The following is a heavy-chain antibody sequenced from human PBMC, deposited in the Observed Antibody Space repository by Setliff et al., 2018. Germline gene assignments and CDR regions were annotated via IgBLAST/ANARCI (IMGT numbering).Heavy chain of an antibody. Sequence: SVKVSCKASGYTFTLYYLHWVRQAPGQGLEWMGGIMPIFGTTNYAQKFQGRVTITTDESTSTAYMELRSLRSDDTAVYYCARYITGTTPADYWGQGTLVTVSS. CDR3: ARYITGTTPADY. V-gene: IGHV1-69*05. J-gene: IGHJ4*02. D-gene: IGHD1-7*01. CDR1: GYTFTLYY. CDR2: IMPIFGTT.